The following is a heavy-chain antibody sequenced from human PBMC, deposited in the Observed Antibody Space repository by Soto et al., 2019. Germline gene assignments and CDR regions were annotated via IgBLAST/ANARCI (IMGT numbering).Heavy chain of an antibody. J-gene: IGHJ6*02. CDR3: ARDPAIYRCKFDYGLDV. Sequence: EVQLVESGGGLVQAGGSLRLFCAASGFTFSNYEMNWVRQAPGKGLEWVSYIGTRGRTIYYADSVKGRFTISRDNAKNSLYLQMNSLRAEDTAVYYCARDPAIYRCKFDYGLDVWGQGTTVTVSS. D-gene: IGHD5-18*01. CDR2: IGTRGRTI. CDR1: GFTFSNYE. V-gene: IGHV3-48*03.